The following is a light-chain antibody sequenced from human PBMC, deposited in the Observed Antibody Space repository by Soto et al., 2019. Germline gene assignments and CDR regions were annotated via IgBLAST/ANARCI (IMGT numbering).Light chain of an antibody. CDR2: DVS. Sequence: VLTQPRSVSGSPGQLVTISSTGTSRDVGGYNYVSWYQQHPGKAPKLMIYDVSKRPSGVPDRFSGSKSGNTASLTISGLQAEDEADYYCCSYAGSPYVFGTGTKVTVL. J-gene: IGLJ1*01. CDR1: SRDVGGYNY. CDR3: CSYAGSPYV. V-gene: IGLV2-11*01.